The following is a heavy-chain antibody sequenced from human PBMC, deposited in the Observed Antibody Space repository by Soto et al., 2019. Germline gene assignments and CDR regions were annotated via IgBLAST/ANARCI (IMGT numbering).Heavy chain of an antibody. J-gene: IGHJ6*02. CDR3: ARHVPYCSSTSQCAYGMDV. CDR2: IYYSGTT. V-gene: IGHV4-59*08. Sequence: QVQLQESGPRLLKPSETLSLTCTVSGGSIINYYWSWIRQPPGKGLEWIGYIYYSGTTSYNPSLRSRVTISVGTSKNQFSLKLSSVTAADTAVYYCARHVPYCSSTSQCAYGMDVWGQGTTVTVSS. D-gene: IGHD2-2*01. CDR1: GGSIINYY.